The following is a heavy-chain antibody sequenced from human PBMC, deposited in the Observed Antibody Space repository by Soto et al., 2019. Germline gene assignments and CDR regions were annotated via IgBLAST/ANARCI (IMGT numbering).Heavy chain of an antibody. CDR2: IIPIFGTA. J-gene: IGHJ6*02. CDR1: GGTFSSYA. D-gene: IGHD2-21*02. CDR3: ARANCGGDCYSRFYGMDV. V-gene: IGHV1-69*13. Sequence: GASVKVSCKASGGTFSSYAISWVRQAPGQGLEWMGGIIPIFGTANYAQKFQGRVTITADESTSTAYMELSSLRSEDTAVYYCARANCGGDCYSRFYGMDVWGQGTTVTVSS.